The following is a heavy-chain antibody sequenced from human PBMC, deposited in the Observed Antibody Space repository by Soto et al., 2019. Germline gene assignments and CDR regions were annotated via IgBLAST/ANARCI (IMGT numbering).Heavy chain of an antibody. Sequence: QLQLQESGSGLVKPSQTLSLTCAVSGGSIRSGGFSWSWIRKPPGKDLELIGYLYYGGSTYYNPGLNRLVTITVARSKNEFSLRLTSVTAADTGVYYCARATFIRTVYYDATDYYYFDYWGQGTLVTVSS. J-gene: IGHJ4*02. V-gene: IGHV4-30-2*01. CDR2: LYYGGST. CDR1: GGSIRSGGFS. D-gene: IGHD3-22*01. CDR3: ARATFIRTVYYDATDYYYFDY.